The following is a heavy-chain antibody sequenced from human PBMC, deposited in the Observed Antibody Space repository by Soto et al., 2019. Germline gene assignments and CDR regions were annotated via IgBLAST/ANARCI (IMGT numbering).Heavy chain of an antibody. V-gene: IGHV1-46*01. CDR1: GFTFTNYF. Sequence: QVQLVQSGAEVKKPGASVKVSCKASGFTFTNYFFYWVRQAPRQGLEWMGIISPSDGSTNYVQSLQGGVTMTSDTSTSTVNMELSSLRSEATAVYYCARGDVRGSSGFYYYYGMHVWGHGTTVTVSS. J-gene: IGHJ6*02. D-gene: IGHD6-25*01. CDR2: ISPSDGST. CDR3: ARGDVRGSSGFYYYYGMHV.